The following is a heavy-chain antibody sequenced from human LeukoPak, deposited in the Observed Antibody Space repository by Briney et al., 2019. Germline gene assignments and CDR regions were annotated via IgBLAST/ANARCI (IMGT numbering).Heavy chain of an antibody. V-gene: IGHV3-21*06. J-gene: IGHJ4*02. Sequence: KSGGSLRLSCAASGFTFSSYSMNWVRQAPGKGLEWVSSITNSGNYIYFADSVKGRFTIARDNANNSLYLQMNSLRAEDTAVYYCARGYGSGSGGSSDYWGQGTLVTVSS. CDR3: ARGYGSGSGGSSDY. CDR1: GFTFSSYS. D-gene: IGHD3-10*01. CDR2: ITNSGNYI.